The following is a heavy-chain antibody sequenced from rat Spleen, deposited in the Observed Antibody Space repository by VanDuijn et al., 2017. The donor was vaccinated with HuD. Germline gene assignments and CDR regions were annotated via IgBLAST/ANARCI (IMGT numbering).Heavy chain of an antibody. J-gene: IGHJ2*01. CDR2: ITNTGGST. Sequence: EVQLVESGGGLVQPGRSLKLSCAASGFTFSDYNMAWVRQAPKKGLEWVATITNTGGSTYYPDSVKGRFTISRDNAKSTLYLQMNSLRSEDTATYYCARSPNYGGYSGGYYFDYWGQGVMVTVSS. CDR3: ARSPNYGGYSGGYYFDY. CDR1: GFTFSDYN. D-gene: IGHD1-11*01. V-gene: IGHV5-7*01.